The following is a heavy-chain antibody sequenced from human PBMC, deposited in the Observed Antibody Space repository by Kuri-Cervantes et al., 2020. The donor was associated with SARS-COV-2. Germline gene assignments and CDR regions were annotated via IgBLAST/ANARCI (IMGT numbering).Heavy chain of an antibody. CDR1: GFSFSHSA. V-gene: IGHV3-30-3*01. D-gene: IGHD3-22*01. Sequence: GGSLRLSCAASGFSFSHSAMHWIRQAPGKGLEWVAIVSYDGSSKYYADSVKGRFTISRDNSKNTLYLQMDSLRTEDTAVYYCARDRNTMIVVIINIDYWGQGALVTVSS. J-gene: IGHJ4*02. CDR3: ARDRNTMIVVIINIDY. CDR2: VSYDGSSK.